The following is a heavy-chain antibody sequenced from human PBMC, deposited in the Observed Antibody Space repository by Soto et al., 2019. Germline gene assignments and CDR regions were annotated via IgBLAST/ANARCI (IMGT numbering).Heavy chain of an antibody. CDR1: GYTFTSYY. CDR2: INPSGGST. CDR3: ARAQPPYFGVVITLNSNYGMDV. Sequence: GASVKVSCKASGYTFTSYYMHWVRQAPGQGLEWMGIINPSGGSTSYAQKFQGRVTMTRDTSTSTVYMELSSLRSEDTAVYYCARAQPPYFGVVITLNSNYGMDVWGQGTTVTVSS. V-gene: IGHV1-46*01. J-gene: IGHJ6*02. D-gene: IGHD3-3*01.